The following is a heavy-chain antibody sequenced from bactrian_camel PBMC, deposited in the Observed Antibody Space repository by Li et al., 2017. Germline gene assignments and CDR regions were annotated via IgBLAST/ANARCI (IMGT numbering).Heavy chain of an antibody. J-gene: IGHJ7*01. V-gene: IGHV3S57*01. Sequence: GSVQAGDSLTLSCLISGYTYNRPGICLGWFRQVPGKQREAVAAISSDDRPEYADPAKGRFTISKDNAKNTLTLQMSSLKPEDTAVYYCAADLPPPGASGCYSGLRDTAYGYWGKGTQVTVS. CDR2: ISSDDRP. CDR1: GYTYNRPGIC. D-gene: IGHD2*01.